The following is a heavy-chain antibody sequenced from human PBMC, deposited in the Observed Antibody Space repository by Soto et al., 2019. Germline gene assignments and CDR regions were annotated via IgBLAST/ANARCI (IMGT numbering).Heavy chain of an antibody. V-gene: IGHV4-31*03. CDR3: ARVFGFGGMDV. Sequence: QVQLQESGPGLVKPSQTLSLTCTVSGGSISSGGYYWSWIRQHPGKALEWIGYIYYGGSTYYNPSLKSRDTISVDTSKNQFSLKLSSVTVADTAVYYWARVFGFGGMDVWGQGTTVTVSS. J-gene: IGHJ6*02. CDR1: GGSISSGGYY. CDR2: IYYGGST. D-gene: IGHD3-10*01.